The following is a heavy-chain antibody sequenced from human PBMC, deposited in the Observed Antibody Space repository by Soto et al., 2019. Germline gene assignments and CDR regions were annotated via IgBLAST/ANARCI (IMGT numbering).Heavy chain of an antibody. D-gene: IGHD3-16*01. CDR3: AKVGAMSLRAHVGK. J-gene: IGHJ4*02. Sequence: QVQLVESGGGVVQPGRSLRLSCAASGFTFGSYGMHWVRQAPGKGLEWVAVISLDGTNAYYTDSVKGRFTISRDNSSDTLDLQMARLRGDDTAVYYCAKVGAMSLRAHVGKWGQGTLVTVSS. V-gene: IGHV3-30*18. CDR1: GFTFGSYG. CDR2: ISLDGTNA.